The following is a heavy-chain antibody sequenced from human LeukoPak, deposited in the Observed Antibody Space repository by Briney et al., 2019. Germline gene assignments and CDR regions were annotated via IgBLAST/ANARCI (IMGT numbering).Heavy chain of an antibody. Sequence: PGVSLRLSCAASGFTFSSYARSWVRQAPGKGLEWVSVISGSGGATYYADSVKGRFTISRDNSKNTLYLQMNSLRAEDTAVYYCAKDGVATITYDYWGQGTLVTVSS. V-gene: IGHV3-23*01. CDR2: ISGSGGAT. CDR1: GFTFSSYA. D-gene: IGHD5-12*01. J-gene: IGHJ4*02. CDR3: AKDGVATITYDY.